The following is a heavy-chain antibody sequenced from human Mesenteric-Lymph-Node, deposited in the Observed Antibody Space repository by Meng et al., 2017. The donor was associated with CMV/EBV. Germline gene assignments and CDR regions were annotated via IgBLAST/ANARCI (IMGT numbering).Heavy chain of an antibody. CDR3: ARDISNWNSY. D-gene: IGHD1-7*01. J-gene: IGHJ4*02. V-gene: IGHV3-9*01. CDR2: ISWNSGSI. Sequence: SLKISCAASGFTFDDYAMHWVRQAPGKGLEWVSGISWNSGSIGYADSVKGRFTISRDNAKNTLYLQMNSLRAEDTAVYYCARDISNWNSYWGQGTLVNRLL. CDR1: GFTFDDYA.